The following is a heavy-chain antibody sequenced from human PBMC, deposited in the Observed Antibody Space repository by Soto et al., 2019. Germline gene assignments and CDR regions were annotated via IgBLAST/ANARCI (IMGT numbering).Heavy chain of an antibody. CDR3: ARGDSSGYSAYSMDV. D-gene: IGHD3-22*01. V-gene: IGHV1-69*06. CDR2: IIPIFGTA. CDR1: GGTFSSYA. J-gene: IGHJ6*02. Sequence: GASVKVSCKASGGTFSSYAISWVRQAPGQGLEWMGGIIPIFGTADYAQKFQGRVTITADKSTSTAYMELSSQRSEDTAVYYCARGDSSGYSAYSMDVWGQGTTVTVSS.